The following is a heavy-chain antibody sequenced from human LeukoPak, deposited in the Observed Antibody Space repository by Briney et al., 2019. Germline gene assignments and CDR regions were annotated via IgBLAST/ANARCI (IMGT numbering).Heavy chain of an antibody. CDR3: ARDYYDSSGLEYFQH. CDR1: GYTFTSYA. V-gene: IGHV1-3*01. J-gene: IGHJ1*01. CDR2: INAGNGNT. D-gene: IGHD3-22*01. Sequence: ASVKVSCKASGYTFTSYAMHWVRQAPGQRLEWMGWINAGNGNTKHSQKFQGRVTITRDTSASTAYMELSSLRSEDTAVYYCARDYYDSSGLEYFQHWGQGTLVTVSS.